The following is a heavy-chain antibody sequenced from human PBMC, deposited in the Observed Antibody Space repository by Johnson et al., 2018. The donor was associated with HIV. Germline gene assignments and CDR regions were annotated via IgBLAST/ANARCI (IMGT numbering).Heavy chain of an antibody. Sequence: QVQLVESGGGLVQPGRSLRLSCAASGFTFNRYGLHWVRQAPGKGLEWVATTSFDERGKHYTDSVKGRFTISRDNSKNALYLQLNSLRPEDTAVYYCARDGAIAGDATEALDLWGQGTMVTVSS. J-gene: IGHJ3*01. D-gene: IGHD1-26*01. CDR3: ARDGAIAGDATEALDL. V-gene: IGHV3-30*04. CDR1: GFTFNRYG. CDR2: TSFDERGK.